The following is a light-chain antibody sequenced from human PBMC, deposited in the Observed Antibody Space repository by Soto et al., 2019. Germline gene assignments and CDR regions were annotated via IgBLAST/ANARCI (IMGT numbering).Light chain of an antibody. J-gene: IGKJ1*01. Sequence: IVITQSPANLSMSPGEGATLSCRPRQSLNSGLAKYQQQPGQSPSLLIFGASIRANGIPARFSGSGSGTEFTLTIGSLQSEDCVLYYCQQYNNRPGTFGQGTKVDIK. CDR1: QSLNSG. V-gene: IGKV3-15*01. CDR2: GAS. CDR3: QQYNNRPGT.